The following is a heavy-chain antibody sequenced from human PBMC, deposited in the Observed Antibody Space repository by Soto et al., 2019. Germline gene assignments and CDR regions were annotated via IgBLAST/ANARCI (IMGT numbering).Heavy chain of an antibody. D-gene: IGHD2-15*01. J-gene: IGHJ4*02. V-gene: IGHV1-18*01. CDR1: GYTFTSYG. Sequence: ASVKVSCTASGYTFTSYGISWVRQAPGQGLEWMGWISAYNGNTNYAQKLQGRVTMTTDTSTSTAYMELRSLRSDDTAVYYCARGVVVAATLGYYFDYWGQGTLVTVSS. CDR3: ARGVVVAATLGYYFDY. CDR2: ISAYNGNT.